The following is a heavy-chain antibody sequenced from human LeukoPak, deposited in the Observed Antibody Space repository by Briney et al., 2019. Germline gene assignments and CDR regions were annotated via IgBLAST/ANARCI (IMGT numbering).Heavy chain of an antibody. CDR2: IFQSVST. J-gene: IGHJ4*02. D-gene: IGHD2-8*01. Sequence: PSETLSPTCTVSGYSISGGYYWGWIRQPPGKGLEWIGTIFQSVSTYYNPSLKSRVTTSVDTSKNQFSLKLSSVTAADTAVYYCARNNGNGFDSWSQGTLVTVSS. CDR3: ARNNGNGFDS. CDR1: GYSISGGYY. V-gene: IGHV4-38-2*02.